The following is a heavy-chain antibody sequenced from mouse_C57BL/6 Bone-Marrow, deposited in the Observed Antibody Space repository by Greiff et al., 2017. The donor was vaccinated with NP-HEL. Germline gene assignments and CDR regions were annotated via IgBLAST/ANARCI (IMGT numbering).Heavy chain of an antibody. CDR3: ARKAYYGRSYEFAY. D-gene: IGHD1-1*01. V-gene: IGHV1-50*01. CDR1: GYTFTTYW. Sequence: QVQLQQPGAELVKPGASVKLSCKASGYTFTTYWMQWVKQRPGQGLEWIGEIDPSDSYTNYNQKLKGQATLTVDTSSSTANMQLSSLTSEDSAFYYCARKAYYGRSYEFAYWGQGTLVTVSA. J-gene: IGHJ3*01. CDR2: IDPSDSYT.